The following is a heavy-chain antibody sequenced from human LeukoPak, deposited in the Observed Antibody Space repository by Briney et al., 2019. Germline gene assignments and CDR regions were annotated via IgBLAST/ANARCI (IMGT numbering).Heavy chain of an antibody. J-gene: IGHJ4*02. D-gene: IGHD6-13*01. Sequence: KPSETLSLTCTVSGYSISSGYHWGWIRQPPGKGLEWIGSIYHSGSTYYNQSLKSRVTISVDTSKNQFSLKLSSVTTADTAVYYCASITFSSSWKNFDYWGQGTLVTVSS. CDR2: IYHSGST. V-gene: IGHV4-38-2*02. CDR1: GYSISSGYH. CDR3: ASITFSSSWKNFDY.